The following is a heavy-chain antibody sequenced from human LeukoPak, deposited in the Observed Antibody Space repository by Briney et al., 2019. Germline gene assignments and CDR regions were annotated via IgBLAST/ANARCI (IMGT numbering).Heavy chain of an antibody. D-gene: IGHD3-22*01. CDR1: RFTFSNYA. J-gene: IGHJ4*02. V-gene: IGHV3-23*01. CDR2: ISGSGGST. Sequence: GGSLRLSCAASRFTFSNYAMSWVRQAPGKGLEWVSTISGSGGSTYYADSVKGRFTISRDNSKNTLHLQMNSLRAEDTAVYYCAKSAYYDSSGFYREYHFDYWGQGTLVTVSS. CDR3: AKSAYYDSSGFYREYHFDY.